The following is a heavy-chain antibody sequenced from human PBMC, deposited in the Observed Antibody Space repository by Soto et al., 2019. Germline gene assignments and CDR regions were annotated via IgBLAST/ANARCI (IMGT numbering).Heavy chain of an antibody. J-gene: IGHJ4*02. CDR3: ARDPGSIAVAGTI. V-gene: IGHV3-53*01. CDR1: GFSVSSNY. CDR2: IYSGGST. D-gene: IGHD6-19*01. Sequence: EVQLVESGGGLIQPGGSLRLSCAASGFSVSSNYMSWVRQAPGKGLEWVSVIYSGGSTHYADSVEGRFTISRDLSKNTLYLQVNSLRAEDTAVYYCARDPGSIAVAGTIWGQGTLVTVSS.